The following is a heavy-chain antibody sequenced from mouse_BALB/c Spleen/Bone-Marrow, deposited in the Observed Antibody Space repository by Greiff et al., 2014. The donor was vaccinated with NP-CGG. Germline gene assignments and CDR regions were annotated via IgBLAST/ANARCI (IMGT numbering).Heavy chain of an antibody. CDR3: ARFAGTPYTMDY. CDR1: GYSITSYYS. Sequence: VQLQQSGPDLVKPSQSLSLTCTVTGYSITSYYSWHWIRQFPGNKLEWVGYIHYSGTTVYNPSLKSRISITRDTSNNQFFLQLNSVTTEYTATYYCARFAGTPYTMDYWGQGTSVTVSS. D-gene: IGHD4-1*01. CDR2: IHYSGTT. J-gene: IGHJ4*01. V-gene: IGHV3-1*02.